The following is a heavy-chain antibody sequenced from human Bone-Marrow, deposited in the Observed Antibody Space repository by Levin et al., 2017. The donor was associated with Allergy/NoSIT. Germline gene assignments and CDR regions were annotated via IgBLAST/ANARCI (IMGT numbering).Heavy chain of an antibody. CDR3: AIGYYASSSGYYAFDI. J-gene: IGHJ3*02. CDR1: GYIFTNYV. CDR2: INTGNADT. D-gene: IGHD3-9*01. V-gene: IGHV1-3*04. Sequence: GESLKISCKAFGYIFTNYVIHWMRQAPGQRLEWMAWINTGNADTKYSQKFQDRVIVSRDTSANTAYMDLSSLRSEDTAAYYCAIGYYASSSGYYAFDIWGQGTMVTVSS.